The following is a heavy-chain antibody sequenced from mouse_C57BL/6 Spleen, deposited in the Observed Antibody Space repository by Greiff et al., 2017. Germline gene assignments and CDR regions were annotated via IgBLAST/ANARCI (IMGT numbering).Heavy chain of an antibody. Sequence: VQLKQSGPELVKPGASVKISCKASGYSFTDYNMNWVKQSNGKSLEWIGVINPNYGTTSYNQKFKGMATLTVDQSSSTAYMQLNSLTSEDSAVYYCATNYYSNYDYAMDYWGQGTSVTVSS. D-gene: IGHD2-5*01. J-gene: IGHJ4*01. CDR1: GYSFTDYN. V-gene: IGHV1-39*01. CDR2: INPNYGTT. CDR3: ATNYYSNYDYAMDY.